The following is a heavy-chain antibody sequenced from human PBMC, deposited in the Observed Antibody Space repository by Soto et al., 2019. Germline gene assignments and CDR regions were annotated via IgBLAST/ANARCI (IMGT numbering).Heavy chain of an antibody. CDR3: ARDGNYYDSGGPCFDY. D-gene: IGHD3-22*01. Sequence: PGGSLRLSCVASGFPFDSYGIHWVRRAPGKGLEWVSAISGSGGSTYYADSVKGRFTISRDNSKNTLYLQMNSLRAEDTAVYYCARDGNYYDSGGPCFDYWGKGPLVTVPS. J-gene: IGHJ4*02. CDR2: ISGSGGST. CDR1: GFPFDSYG. V-gene: IGHV3-NL1*01.